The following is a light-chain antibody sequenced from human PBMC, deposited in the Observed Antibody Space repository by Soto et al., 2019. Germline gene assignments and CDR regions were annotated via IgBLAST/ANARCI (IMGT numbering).Light chain of an antibody. V-gene: IGKV1-33*01. CDR3: QPYDNLRDT. Sequence: DIQMTQSPSSLSASVGDRVTITCQASQDISNYLNWYQQKPGKAPKLLIYDASNLETGVPSRFSGSGSVTDFNFTISSLEPEDIATYYCQPYDNLRDTFGQGAKLEIK. J-gene: IGKJ2*01. CDR1: QDISNY. CDR2: DAS.